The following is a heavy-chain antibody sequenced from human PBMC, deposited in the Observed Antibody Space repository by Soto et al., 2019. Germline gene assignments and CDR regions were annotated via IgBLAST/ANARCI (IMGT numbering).Heavy chain of an antibody. Sequence: SQTLSLTCAISGDSVSSNSAAWNWIRPSPSRGLEWLGRTYYRSKWYNDYAVSVKSRITINPDTSKNQFSLQLNSVTPEDTAVYYCARVPQAYGSGSYYNYYYYYGMDVWGQGTTVTVSS. V-gene: IGHV6-1*01. CDR3: ARVPQAYGSGSYYNYYYYYGMDV. J-gene: IGHJ6*02. D-gene: IGHD3-10*01. CDR2: TYYRSKWYN. CDR1: GDSVSSNSAA.